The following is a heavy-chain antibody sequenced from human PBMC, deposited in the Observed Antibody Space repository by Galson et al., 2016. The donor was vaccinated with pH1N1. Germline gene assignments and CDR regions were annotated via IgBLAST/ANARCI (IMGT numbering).Heavy chain of an antibody. Sequence: SLRLSCAASGFTFRNYGMHWVRQAPGKGLEWVALILYDGNKRNYADSVKGRFTIARDNSKNTVFLQMISMRAEDKAVYYCAREGDECDGEGCYGMDVWGPGTTVTVS. J-gene: IGHJ6*02. CDR3: AREGDECDGEGCYGMDV. CDR1: GFTFRNYG. V-gene: IGHV3-33*01. D-gene: IGHD2-21*01. CDR2: ILYDGNKR.